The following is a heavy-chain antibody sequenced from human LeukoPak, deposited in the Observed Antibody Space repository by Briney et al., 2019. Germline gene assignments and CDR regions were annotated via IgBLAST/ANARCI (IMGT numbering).Heavy chain of an antibody. V-gene: IGHV5-51*01. CDR1: GYSFTSYW. CDR3: ARHRGGPPKSYYYYYGMDV. J-gene: IGHJ6*02. CDR2: IYPGDSDT. Sequence: GASLKISCKGSGYSFTSYWIGWVRPMPGKGLEWMGIIYPGDSDTRYSPSFQGQVTISADKSISTAYLQWSSLKASDTAMYYCARHRGGPPKSYYYYYGMDVWGQGTTVTVSS.